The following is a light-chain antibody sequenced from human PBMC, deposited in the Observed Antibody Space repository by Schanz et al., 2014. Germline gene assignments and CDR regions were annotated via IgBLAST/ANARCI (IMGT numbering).Light chain of an antibody. Sequence: EIILTQSPASLSVSPGERATLSCRASESVGNNLAWYQHKPGQAPRLLMYAASIRASDTPVRFSGSGSGTDFTLTISGVEPEDFAVYYCQHYSVSPLFGQGTRVEI. J-gene: IGKJ1*01. V-gene: IGKV3-15*01. CDR2: AAS. CDR1: ESVGNN. CDR3: QHYSVSPL.